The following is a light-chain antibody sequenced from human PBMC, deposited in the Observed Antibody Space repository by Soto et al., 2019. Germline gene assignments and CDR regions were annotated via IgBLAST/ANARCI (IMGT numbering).Light chain of an antibody. V-gene: IGLV2-14*01. J-gene: IGLJ2*01. CDR3: SSYTSSITLAV. Sequence: QSALTQPASVSGSPGQSITISCTGTSSDVGGYNYVSWYQQHPGKAPKLMIYDVSNRPSGVSNRFSGSKSGNTASLTISGLQAEDEADYYFSSYTSSITLAVFGGGTKLTVL. CDR2: DVS. CDR1: SSDVGGYNY.